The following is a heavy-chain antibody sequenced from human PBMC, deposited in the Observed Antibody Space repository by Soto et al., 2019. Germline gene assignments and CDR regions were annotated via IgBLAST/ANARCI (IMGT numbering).Heavy chain of an antibody. D-gene: IGHD6-19*01. CDR1: GGSISSYY. CDR2: IYYSGST. J-gene: IGHJ4*02. CDR3: ARAIAVAGTGYYFDY. V-gene: IGHV4-59*01. Sequence: SETLSLTCTVSGGSISSYYWSWIRQPPGKGLEWIGYIYYSGSTNYNPSLKSRVTISVDTSKNQFSLKLSSVTAADTAVYYCARAIAVAGTGYYFDYWGQGTLVTVSS.